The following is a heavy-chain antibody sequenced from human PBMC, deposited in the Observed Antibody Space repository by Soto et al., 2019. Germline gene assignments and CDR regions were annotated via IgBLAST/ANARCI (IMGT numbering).Heavy chain of an antibody. CDR1: GGSISSGGYY. V-gene: IGHV4-31*03. CDR3: ARGGGYCSSTGCYTPLDY. J-gene: IGHJ4*02. CDR2: IYYSGST. Sequence: TSETLSLTCTVSGGSISSGGYYWSWIRQHPGKGLEWIGYIYYSGSTYYNPSLKSRVTISVDTSKNQFPLKLSSVTAADTAVYYCARGGGYCSSTGCYTPLDYWGQGTLVTVSS. D-gene: IGHD2-2*02.